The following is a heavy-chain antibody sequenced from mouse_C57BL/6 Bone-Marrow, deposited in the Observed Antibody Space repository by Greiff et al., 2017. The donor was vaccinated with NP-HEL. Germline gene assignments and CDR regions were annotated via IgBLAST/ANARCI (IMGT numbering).Heavy chain of an antibody. Sequence: EVQLVESGGGLVQPKGSLKLSCAASGFSFNTYAMNWVRQAPGKGLEWVARIRSKSNNYATYYADSVKDRFTISRDDSESMLYLQMNNLKTEDTAMYYCVRDTTVGGFAYWGQGTLVTVSA. CDR3: VRDTTVGGFAY. CDR1: GFSFNTYA. CDR2: IRSKSNNYAT. V-gene: IGHV10-1*01. J-gene: IGHJ3*01. D-gene: IGHD1-1*01.